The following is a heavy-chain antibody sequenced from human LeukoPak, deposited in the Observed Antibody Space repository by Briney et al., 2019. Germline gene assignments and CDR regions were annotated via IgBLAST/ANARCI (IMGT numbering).Heavy chain of an antibody. CDR3: ARGLRDEDRHYNYYYMDV. CDR1: GGSISSYY. D-gene: IGHD2-21*01. J-gene: IGHJ6*03. Sequence: SETLSLTCTVSGGSISSYYWSWIRQPAGKGLEWIGRIYTSGSTNYNPSLKSRVTMSVDTSKNQFSLKLSSVTAADTAVYYCARGLRDEDRHYNYYYMDVWGKGTTVTVSS. CDR2: IYTSGST. V-gene: IGHV4-4*07.